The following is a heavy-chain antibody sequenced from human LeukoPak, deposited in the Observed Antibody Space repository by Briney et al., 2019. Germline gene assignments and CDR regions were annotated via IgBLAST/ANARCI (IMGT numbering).Heavy chain of an antibody. CDR1: GGSFSGYY. D-gene: IGHD3-3*01. CDR2: INHRGST. Sequence: PSETLSLTCAVYGGSFSGYYWSWIRQPPWRGREWIGEINHRGSTNYKPSLKSRVTISVDTSKTPFSMKLSSVTAAETAVYYFASGSLTIFGVVINRFDYWGQGTLLTVPS. CDR3: ASGSLTIFGVVINRFDY. J-gene: IGHJ4*02. V-gene: IGHV4-34*01.